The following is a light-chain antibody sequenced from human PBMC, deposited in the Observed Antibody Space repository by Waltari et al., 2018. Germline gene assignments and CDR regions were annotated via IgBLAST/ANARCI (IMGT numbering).Light chain of an antibody. Sequence: QSVLTQPPSVSGALGQRVTISCNGSSSNIGAGYAVHWYQQLPGTAPKLLIYGNNNRPSGVPDRFSGSKSGTSASLAITGLQAEDEADYYCQSYGSDWVFGGGTKLTVL. V-gene: IGLV1-40*01. CDR1: SSNIGAGYA. CDR2: GNN. J-gene: IGLJ3*02. CDR3: QSYGSDWV.